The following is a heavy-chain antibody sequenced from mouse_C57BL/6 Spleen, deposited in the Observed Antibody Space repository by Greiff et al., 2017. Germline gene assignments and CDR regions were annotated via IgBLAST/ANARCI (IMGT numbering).Heavy chain of an antibody. J-gene: IGHJ4*01. CDR3: AKLFITTVVAPDY. V-gene: IGHV5-17*01. D-gene: IGHD1-1*01. Sequence: EVHLVESGGGLVKPGGSPKLSCAASGFTSSDYGMHWVRQAPEKGLEWVAYISSGSSTIYYADTVKGRFTISRDNAKNTLFLQMTSLRSEDTAMYYCAKLFITTVVAPDYWGQGTSVTVSS. CDR2: ISSGSSTI. CDR1: GFTSSDYG.